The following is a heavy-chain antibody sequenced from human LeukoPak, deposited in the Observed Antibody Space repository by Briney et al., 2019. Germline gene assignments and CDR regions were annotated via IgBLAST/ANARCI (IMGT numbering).Heavy chain of an antibody. CDR3: AKGSGSSKYFQH. V-gene: IGHV3-30*02. CDR2: IRYDGSNK. CDR1: GSTFSSYG. D-gene: IGHD6-13*01. J-gene: IGHJ1*01. Sequence: GGSLRLSCAASGSTFSSYGMHWVRQAPGKGLEWVAFIRYDGSNKYYADSVKGRFTISRDNSKNTLYLQMNSLRAEDTAVYYCAKGSGSSKYFQHWGQGTLVTVSS.